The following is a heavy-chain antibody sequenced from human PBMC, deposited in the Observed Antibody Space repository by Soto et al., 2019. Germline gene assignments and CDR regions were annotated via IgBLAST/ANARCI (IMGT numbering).Heavy chain of an antibody. CDR2: ISSSSSYI. CDR1: GFTFSSYS. J-gene: IGHJ3*02. V-gene: IGHV3-21*01. Sequence: GGSLRLSCAASGFTFSSYSMNWVRQAPGKGLEWVSSISSSSSYIYYADSVKGRFTISRDNAKNSLYLQMNSLRAEDTAVYYCARVGAAGTIGGAFDIWGQGTMVTVSS. D-gene: IGHD6-13*01. CDR3: ARVGAAGTIGGAFDI.